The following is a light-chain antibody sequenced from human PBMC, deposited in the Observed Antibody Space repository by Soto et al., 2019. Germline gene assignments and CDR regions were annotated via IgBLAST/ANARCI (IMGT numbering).Light chain of an antibody. Sequence: QSALTQPASVSGSPGQSITISCTGTSSDIGGYNYVSWYQQHPGKAPKLMMYDVTKRPSGVSNRFSGSKSGNTASLTISGLQAEDEADYYCSSYTSISTHVFATETKVTVL. CDR3: SSYTSISTHV. J-gene: IGLJ1*01. V-gene: IGLV2-14*01. CDR2: DVT. CDR1: SSDIGGYNY.